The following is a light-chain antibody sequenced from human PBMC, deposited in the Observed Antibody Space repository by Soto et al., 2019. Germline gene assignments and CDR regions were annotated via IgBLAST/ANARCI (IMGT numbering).Light chain of an antibody. J-gene: IGLJ1*01. CDR3: ATWDDSLNGV. Sequence: QSVLTQRPSASGTPGQRVTISCSGSSSNIGSNTVNWYQQLPGTAPKLLIYSNNQRPSGVPDRFSGSKSGTSASLAISGLQSEDEADYYCATWDDSLNGVFGTGTKVTVL. V-gene: IGLV1-44*01. CDR1: SSNIGSNT. CDR2: SNN.